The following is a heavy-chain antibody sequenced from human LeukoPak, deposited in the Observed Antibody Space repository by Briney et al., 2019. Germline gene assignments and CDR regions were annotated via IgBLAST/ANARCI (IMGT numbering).Heavy chain of an antibody. D-gene: IGHD4-23*01. CDR1: GGYLNSGDYY. V-gene: IGHV4-31*11. J-gene: IGHJ4*02. CDR2: IYYIGST. Sequence: SETLSLTCAVSGGYLNSGDYYWSWIRQHPGKALEWIGYIYYIGSTYYNPSLKSRVTMSVDTSKTQFSLNLNSVTAADTAVYYCARGPPTAVIPSGLFDYWGQGTLVTVSS. CDR3: ARGPPTAVIPSGLFDY.